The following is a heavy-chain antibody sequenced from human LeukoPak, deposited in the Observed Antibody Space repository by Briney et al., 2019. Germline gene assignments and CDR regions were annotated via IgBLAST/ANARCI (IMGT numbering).Heavy chain of an antibody. V-gene: IGHV3-23*01. CDR1: GFTFDSYA. J-gene: IGHJ4*02. CDR3: AKDVAATISSEGYYFDL. Sequence: GGSLRLSCTASGFTFDSYAMSWVRQAPGKGLEWVSSISGTDGSTHYADSVKGRFTISRDSSNKRLYLQMNSLRAEDTAIYYCAKDVAATISSEGYYFDLWGQGTLVTVSS. D-gene: IGHD5-12*01. CDR2: ISGTDGST.